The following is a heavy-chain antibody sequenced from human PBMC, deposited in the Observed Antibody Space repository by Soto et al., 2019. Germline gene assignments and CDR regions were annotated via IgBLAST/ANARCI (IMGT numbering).Heavy chain of an antibody. CDR2: ISYDGSNK. D-gene: IGHD2-8*01. J-gene: IGHJ6*02. CDR3: AKTCNNAIRYGVDD. V-gene: IGHV3-30*18. CDR1: GFTFSSYG. Sequence: PGGSLRLSCAASGFTFSSYGMHWVRQAPGKGLEWVAVISYDGSNKSYADSVKGRFTISRDNSQNTVYLQMNSLRGEDTAVYYCAKTCNNAIRYGVDDWGQGTTVTVSS.